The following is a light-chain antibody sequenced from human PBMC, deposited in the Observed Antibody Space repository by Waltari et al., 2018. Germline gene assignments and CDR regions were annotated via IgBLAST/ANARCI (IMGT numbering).Light chain of an antibody. J-gene: IGKJ2*01. CDR3: QQYNNYPYT. Sequence: DIVMTQSPDSLAVSLGERATINCKSSQSVLYSSNNKNYLAWYQQKPGQPPKLLIYWASTREYGVPDRFSGSGSGTDFTLTISSLQAEDVAVYYCQQYNNYPYTFGQGTKVEFK. V-gene: IGKV4-1*01. CDR2: WAS. CDR1: QSVLYSSNNKNY.